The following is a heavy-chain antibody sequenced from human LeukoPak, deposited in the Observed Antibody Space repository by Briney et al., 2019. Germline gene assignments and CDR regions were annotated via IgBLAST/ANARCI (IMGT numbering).Heavy chain of an antibody. Sequence: GGSLRLSCAASGFTFITYAMTWVRQAPGKGLEWVSAISGSGGNTDYADSVKGRFTISRDNSKNTLYLQMNSRRAEDTVVYYCARAYDFTDYWGQGTLVTVSS. D-gene: IGHD3/OR15-3a*01. V-gene: IGHV3-23*01. J-gene: IGHJ4*02. CDR1: GFTFITYA. CDR3: ARAYDFTDY. CDR2: ISGSGGNT.